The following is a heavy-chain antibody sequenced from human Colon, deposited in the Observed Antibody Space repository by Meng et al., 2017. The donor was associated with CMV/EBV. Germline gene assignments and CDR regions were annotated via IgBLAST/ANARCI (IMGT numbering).Heavy chain of an antibody. V-gene: IGHV4-34*01. CDR1: GESFSGYY. Sequence: CAVYGESFSGYYWTWIRQPPGKGLEWIGEINPSGGAKYNPSLKSRGTIFVDTSKNQFSLNLNSVTAADTAVYYCARARISPGTYVDYWGQGTLVTVSS. CDR2: INPSGGA. CDR3: ARARISPGTYVDY. D-gene: IGHD3-16*01. J-gene: IGHJ4*02.